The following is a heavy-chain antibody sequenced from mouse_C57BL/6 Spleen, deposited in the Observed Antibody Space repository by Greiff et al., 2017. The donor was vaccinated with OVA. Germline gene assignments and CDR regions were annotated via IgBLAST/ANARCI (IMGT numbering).Heavy chain of an antibody. CDR2: LWTGGGT. CDR1: GFSLTSYA. Sequence: VKVVESGPGLVAPSQSLSITCTVSGFSLTSYAISWVRQPPGKGLEWLGVLWTGGGTNYNSALKSRLSISKDNSKSQVFLKMNSLQTDDTARYYCARVGPDDAMDYWGQGTSVTVSS. CDR3: ARVGPDDAMDY. J-gene: IGHJ4*01. V-gene: IGHV2-9-1*01.